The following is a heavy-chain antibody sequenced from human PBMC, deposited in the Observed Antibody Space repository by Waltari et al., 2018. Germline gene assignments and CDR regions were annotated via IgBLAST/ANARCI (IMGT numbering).Heavy chain of an antibody. CDR1: GGSISSYY. J-gene: IGHJ4*02. Sequence: QVQLQESGPGLVKPSETLSLTCTVSGGSISSYYWSWIRQPPGKGLEWIGEIYHSGSTNYNPSLKSRVTISVDKSKNQFSLKLSSVTAADTAVYYCARDRRQQWLVGGFDYWGQGTLVTVSS. D-gene: IGHD6-19*01. CDR2: IYHSGST. V-gene: IGHV4-59*12. CDR3: ARDRRQQWLVGGFDY.